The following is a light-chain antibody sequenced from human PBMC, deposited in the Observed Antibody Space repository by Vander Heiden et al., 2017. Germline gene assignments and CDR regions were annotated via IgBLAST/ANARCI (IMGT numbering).Light chain of an antibody. Sequence: GMPKSPLSLPVTPGEPASIPSRPSRSLLPSNVYNYLDWYLQKPGQSPKLLIYLGSNRACGVPDRFSGSGSGTDFTLKISRVEAEDVGVYYCMQALQTPPYTFGQGTKLEIK. J-gene: IGKJ2*01. CDR1: RSLLPSNVYNY. CDR2: LGS. CDR3: MQALQTPPYT. V-gene: IGKV2-28*01.